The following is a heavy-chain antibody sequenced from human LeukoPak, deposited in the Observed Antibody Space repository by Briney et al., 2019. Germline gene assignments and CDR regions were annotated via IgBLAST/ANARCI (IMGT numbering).Heavy chain of an antibody. J-gene: IGHJ4*02. CDR3: AKGLDSSSLYLSDFDY. CDR2: IRYDGSNK. CDR1: GFTFSSYG. D-gene: IGHD6-13*01. V-gene: IGHV3-30*02. Sequence: PGGSLRLSCAASGFTFSSYGMHWVRQAPGKGLEWVAFIRYDGSNKYYADSVKGRFTISRDNSKNTLYLQMNSLRAEDTAVYYCAKGLDSSSLYLSDFDYWGQGTLVTVSS.